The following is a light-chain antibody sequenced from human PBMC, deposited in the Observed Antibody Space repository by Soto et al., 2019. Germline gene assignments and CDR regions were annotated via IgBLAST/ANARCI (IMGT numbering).Light chain of an antibody. CDR2: TAS. Sequence: DIQLTQSPSFLSASVGDRVTVTCRASQDIQIYLAWYQQKPGKAPKLLIHTASTLQSGVPSRFSGSGSGTEFTLTISSLQPEDFATYYCQQLNSYSTWSFGQGTKVEIK. V-gene: IGKV1-9*01. CDR1: QDIQIY. CDR3: QQLNSYSTWS. J-gene: IGKJ1*01.